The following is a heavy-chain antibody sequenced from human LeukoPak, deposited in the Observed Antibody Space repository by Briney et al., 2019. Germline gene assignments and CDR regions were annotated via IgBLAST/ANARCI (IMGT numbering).Heavy chain of an antibody. CDR2: IYHSGST. V-gene: IGHV4-4*02. D-gene: IGHD4-11*01. CDR1: GGSISSSNW. CDR3: ARSYSNYVHWYFDL. J-gene: IGHJ2*01. Sequence: SETLSLTCAVSGGSISSSNWWSWVRQPPGKGLEWIGEIYHSGSTNYNPSLKSRVTISVDKSKNQLSLNLSSVTAADTAVYYCARSYSNYVHWYFDLWGRGALVTVSS.